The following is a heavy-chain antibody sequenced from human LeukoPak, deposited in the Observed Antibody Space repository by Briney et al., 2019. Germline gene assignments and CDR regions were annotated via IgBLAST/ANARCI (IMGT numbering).Heavy chain of an antibody. D-gene: IGHD3/OR15-3a*01. CDR2: ISNTDETR. Sequence: GRSLRLSCAASGFNFRSYEMNWVRQAPGKGLEWVSYISNTDETRTYADSVKGRFTISRDNAKNSLHLEMNSLRAEDTAVYFCAKRGVVIRVILVGFHKEAYYFESWGQGALVTVSS. CDR3: AKRGVVIRVILVGFHKEAYYFES. J-gene: IGHJ4*02. CDR1: GFNFRSYE. V-gene: IGHV3-48*03.